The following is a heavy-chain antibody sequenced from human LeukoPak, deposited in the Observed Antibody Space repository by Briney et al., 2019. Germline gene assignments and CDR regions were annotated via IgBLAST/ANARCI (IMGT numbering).Heavy chain of an antibody. J-gene: IGHJ4*02. D-gene: IGHD4-23*01. Sequence: SVKVSCKASGGTFSTLALSWVRQAPGQGPDWMGGIIPILGTANYAQKFQGRVTITADESTSTAYMELSSLTSEDTAVYYCATSPTGYSPGYWGQGTLVTVSS. CDR3: ATSPTGYSPGY. CDR2: IIPILGTA. V-gene: IGHV1-69*01. CDR1: GGTFSTLA.